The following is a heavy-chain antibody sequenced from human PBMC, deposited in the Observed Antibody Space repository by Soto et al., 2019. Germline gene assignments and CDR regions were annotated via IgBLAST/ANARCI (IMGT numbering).Heavy chain of an antibody. V-gene: IGHV3-33*08. J-gene: IGHJ3*02. CDR2: IWYDGSNK. CDR1: GFTFGSHG. D-gene: IGHD2-15*01. CDR3: ARGDIVVVVDI. Sequence: WGTLRHPSAVSGFTFGSHGGHRVRQAPGKGLDWVAVIWYDGSNKYYADSVKGRFTTSRDNSKNTLYLQRNSLRAEDTAVYYCARGDIVVVVDIWGQGTMVTVSS.